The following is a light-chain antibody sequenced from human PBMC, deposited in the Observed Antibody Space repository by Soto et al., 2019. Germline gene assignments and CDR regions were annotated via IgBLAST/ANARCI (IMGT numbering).Light chain of an antibody. V-gene: IGLV2-23*01. CDR1: SSDVGGYNL. CDR2: EGT. Sequence: QSALTQPASVSGSPGQSITISCTGTSSDVGGYNLVSWYQQHPGKAPKLMIYEGTKRPSGVSNRFSGSKSGNTASLTISGLQAEDEADYYCCSYAATTWVFGGGTKLTVL. CDR3: CSYAATTWV. J-gene: IGLJ3*02.